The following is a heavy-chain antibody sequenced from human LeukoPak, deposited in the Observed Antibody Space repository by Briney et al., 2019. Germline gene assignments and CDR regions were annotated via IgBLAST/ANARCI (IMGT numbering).Heavy chain of an antibody. CDR2: INHSGST. V-gene: IGHV4-34*01. CDR3: ARGRQLWPPASPHAPFDY. J-gene: IGHJ4*02. Sequence: SETLSLTCAVYGGSFSGYYWSWIRQPPGKGLEWIGEINHSGSTNYNPSLKSRVTISVDTSKNQFSLKLSSVTAADTAVYYCARGRQLWPPASPHAPFDYWGQGTLVTVSS. CDR1: GGSFSGYY. D-gene: IGHD5-18*01.